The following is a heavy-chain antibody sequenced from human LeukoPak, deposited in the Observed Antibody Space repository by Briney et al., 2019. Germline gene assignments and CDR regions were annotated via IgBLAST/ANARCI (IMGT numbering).Heavy chain of an antibody. D-gene: IGHD7-27*01. CDR2: VYHSGSA. Sequence: SETLSLTCAVSGGSISGGRYSWNWIRQPPGKGLEWIGFVYHSGSAYYNPSLESRAAISVDKSRSQISLKLNSVTAADTAVYFCARGLVSGDGALIDYWGQGTLVTVSS. V-gene: IGHV4-30-2*01. J-gene: IGHJ4*02. CDR3: ARGLVSGDGALIDY. CDR1: GGSISGGRYS.